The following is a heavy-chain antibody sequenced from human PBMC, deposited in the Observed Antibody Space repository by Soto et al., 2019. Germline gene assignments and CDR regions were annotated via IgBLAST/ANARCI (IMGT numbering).Heavy chain of an antibody. CDR1: GASINSGAYS. J-gene: IGHJ4*02. CDR2: IYHSGTT. CDR3: ARAKNCAGDCSFDY. V-gene: IGHV4-30-2*01. D-gene: IGHD2-21*02. Sequence: QLRLQESGSGLVKLSQTLSLTCVVSGASINSGAYSWNWIRQPPGKGLEWIGYIYHSGTTYYNPSLNSRLPISVDRSENQFSLKLSSVTAADTAVYYCARAKNCAGDCSFDYWGQGTLATVSS.